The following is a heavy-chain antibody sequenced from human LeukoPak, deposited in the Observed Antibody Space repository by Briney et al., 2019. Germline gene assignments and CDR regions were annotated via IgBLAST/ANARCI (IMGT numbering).Heavy chain of an antibody. D-gene: IGHD5-18*01. CDR2: ISSSGSTI. V-gene: IGHV3-11*01. J-gene: IGHJ4*02. Sequence: SGGSLRLSCAASGFTFSDYYMSWIRQAPGKGLEWVSYISSSGSTIYYADSVKGRFTISRDNAKNSLYLQMNSLRAEDTAVYYCASYFPPGYSYVYWGQGTLVTVSS. CDR1: GFTFSDYY. CDR3: ASYFPPGYSYVY.